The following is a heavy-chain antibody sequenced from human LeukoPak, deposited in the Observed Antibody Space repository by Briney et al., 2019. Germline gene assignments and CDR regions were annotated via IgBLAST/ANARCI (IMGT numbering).Heavy chain of an antibody. J-gene: IGHJ4*02. V-gene: IGHV3-21*01. CDR3: AREGNYGARYLDH. D-gene: IGHD4/OR15-4a*01. CDR2: ISTSGSNT. CDR1: GFTFSDFD. Sequence: GGSMRLSCVASGFTFSDFDINWVRQAPWKGLEWVSSISTSGSNTYYADSVRGRFTISRHNAKNSIYLQLSSLRAEDSAVYYCAREGNYGARYLDHWGQGTLVTVSS.